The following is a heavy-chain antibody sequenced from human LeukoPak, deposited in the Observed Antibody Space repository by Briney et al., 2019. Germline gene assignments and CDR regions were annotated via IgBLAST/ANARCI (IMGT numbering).Heavy chain of an antibody. D-gene: IGHD2-21*01. J-gene: IGHJ4*02. Sequence: GGSLRLSCAASGFTVSSNYMSWVRQAPGKGLEWVSVIYSGGSTYYADSVKGRFTISRDNSKNTLYLQMNSLRAEDTAVYYCARTPGGPVYSVDYWGQGTLVTVPS. CDR1: GFTVSSNY. CDR3: ARTPGGPVYSVDY. V-gene: IGHV3-66*01. CDR2: IYSGGST.